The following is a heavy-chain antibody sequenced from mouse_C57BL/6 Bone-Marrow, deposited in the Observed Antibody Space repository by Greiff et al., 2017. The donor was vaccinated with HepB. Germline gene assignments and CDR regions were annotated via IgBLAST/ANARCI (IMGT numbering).Heavy chain of an antibody. D-gene: IGHD3-2*02. J-gene: IGHJ3*01. CDR1: GYTFTSYW. CDR2: IDPSNSYT. Sequence: QVQLQQPGAELVRPGTSVKLSCKASGYTFTSYWMHWVKQRPGQGLEWIGVIDPSNSYTNYNQKFKGKATLTVDTSSSTAYMQLSSLTSEDSAVYYCARRQLSLLAWFDYWGQGTLVTVSA. V-gene: IGHV1-59*01. CDR3: ARRQLSLLAWFDY.